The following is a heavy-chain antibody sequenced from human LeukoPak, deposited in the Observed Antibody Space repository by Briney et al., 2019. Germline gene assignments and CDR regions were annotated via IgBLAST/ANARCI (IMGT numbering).Heavy chain of an antibody. V-gene: IGHV3-11*04. CDR1: GLTVSSNY. D-gene: IGHD5-24*01. CDR3: AREGADGYNVGFDY. CDR2: IYSSGGNI. Sequence: PGGSLRLSCAASGLTVSSNYMSWVRQAPGKGLEWVSYIYSSGGNIYYADSVKGRFTISRDNAKNSLYLQMNSLRVEDTAVYYCAREGADGYNVGFDYWGQGTLVTVSS. J-gene: IGHJ4*02.